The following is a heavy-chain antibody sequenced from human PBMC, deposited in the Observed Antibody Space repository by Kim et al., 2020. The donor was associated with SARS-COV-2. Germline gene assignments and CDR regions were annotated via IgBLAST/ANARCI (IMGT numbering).Heavy chain of an antibody. Sequence: PSLKSRLTITKDTSKNQVVLTMTNMDPVDTATYYCAHSGEIAVAGDYFDYWGQGTLVTVSS. CDR3: AHSGEIAVAGDYFDY. V-gene: IGHV2-5*01. D-gene: IGHD6-19*01. J-gene: IGHJ4*02.